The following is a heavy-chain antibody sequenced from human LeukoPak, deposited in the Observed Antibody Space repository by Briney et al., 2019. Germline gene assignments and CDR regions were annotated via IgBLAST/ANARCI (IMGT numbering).Heavy chain of an antibody. J-gene: IGHJ3*01. CDR2: IGASNGNT. D-gene: IGHD3-10*01. Sequence: ASVKVSCKASGYTFTNYGITWMRQTPGQGLEWLGWIGASNGNTNYAQRFQGRITMTTDTSTSTDYMELSSLTSDDTAVYYCARNYYGSRSSDAFDVWGQGASVVVSS. CDR1: GYTFTNYG. CDR3: ARNYYGSRSSDAFDV. V-gene: IGHV1-18*01.